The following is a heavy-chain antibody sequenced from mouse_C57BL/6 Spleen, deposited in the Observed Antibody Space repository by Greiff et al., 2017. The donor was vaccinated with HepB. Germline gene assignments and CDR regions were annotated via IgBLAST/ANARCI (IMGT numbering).Heavy chain of an antibody. J-gene: IGHJ4*01. Sequence: VQLKESGGGLVKPGGSLKLSCAASGFTFSSYTMSWVRQTPEKRLEWVATISGGGGNTYYPDSVKGRFTISRDNAKNTLYLQMSSLRSEDTALYYCARRGYGSGYAMDYWGQGTSVTVSS. V-gene: IGHV5-9*01. CDR2: ISGGGGNT. D-gene: IGHD1-1*01. CDR3: ARRGYGSGYAMDY. CDR1: GFTFSSYT.